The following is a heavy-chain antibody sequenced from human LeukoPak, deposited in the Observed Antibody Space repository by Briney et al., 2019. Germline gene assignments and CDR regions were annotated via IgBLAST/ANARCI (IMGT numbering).Heavy chain of an antibody. J-gene: IGHJ4*02. D-gene: IGHD2-15*01. V-gene: IGHV1-2*02. Sequence: GASVKVSCKASGDTFTGYYVHWVRQAPGQGLEWMGWIGPNGGDTNFAQKFQDRVTMIGDTSISTTYMELSRLRSDDTAVYYCARAPPYCSGGRCYPDFWGQGTLVTVSS. CDR2: IGPNGGDT. CDR1: GDTFTGYY. CDR3: ARAPPYCSGGRCYPDF.